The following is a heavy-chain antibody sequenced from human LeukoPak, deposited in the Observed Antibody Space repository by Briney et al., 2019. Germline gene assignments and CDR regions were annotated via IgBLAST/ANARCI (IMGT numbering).Heavy chain of an antibody. Sequence: SETLSLTCAVSGYSISSGYYWGWIRQPPGKGLEWIGSIYHSGSTYYNPSLKSRVTISVDTSKNQFSLKLSSVTAADTAVYYCARQVVEMATISAFDIWGQGTMVTVSS. CDR1: GYSISSGYY. CDR2: IYHSGST. CDR3: ARQVVEMATISAFDI. J-gene: IGHJ3*02. V-gene: IGHV4-38-2*01. D-gene: IGHD5-24*01.